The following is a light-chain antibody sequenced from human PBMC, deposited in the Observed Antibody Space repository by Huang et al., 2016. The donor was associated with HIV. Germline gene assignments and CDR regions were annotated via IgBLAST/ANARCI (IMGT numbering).Light chain of an antibody. J-gene: IGKJ1*01. Sequence: DIQMTQSPSSLSASIGDRVTITCRASQSISSHLNWYQQKPGKATKLLIYGSSKLQTGVSSRFSGSGSGTDFTLAISSLQPEDFATYYCQQSYDARTFGQGTKVEI. CDR3: QQSYDART. V-gene: IGKV1-39*01. CDR2: GSS. CDR1: QSISSH.